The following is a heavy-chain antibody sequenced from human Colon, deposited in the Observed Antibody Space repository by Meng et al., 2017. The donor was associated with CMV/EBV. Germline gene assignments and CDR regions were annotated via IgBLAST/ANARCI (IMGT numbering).Heavy chain of an antibody. CDR3: ATLPHPGLILAAFDF. CDR1: GDSVSSNSAA. V-gene: IGHV6-1*01. J-gene: IGHJ4*02. D-gene: IGHD2/OR15-2a*01. CDR2: TYYRSKWFN. Sequence: LRLSCAISGDSVSSNSAAWNWIRQSPSRGLEWLGRTYYRSKWFNEYAISVKSRITINPDTSSKNQFSLHLNSVTPEDTAVYYCATLPHPGLILAAFDFWGQGTLVTVSS.